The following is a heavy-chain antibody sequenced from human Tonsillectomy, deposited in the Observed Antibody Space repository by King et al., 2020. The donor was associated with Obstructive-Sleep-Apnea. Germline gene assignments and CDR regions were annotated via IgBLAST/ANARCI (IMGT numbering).Heavy chain of an antibody. CDR2: ISWDGGST. CDR1: GFTFDDYA. J-gene: IGHJ4*02. Sequence: VQLVQSGGVVVQPGESLRLSCAASGFTFDDYAMHWVRQAPGKGLEWVSLISWDGGSTYYADAVKGRFTISRDNSKNSLYLQMNSLRAEDTALYYCAKAARDTRLDYWGQGTLVTVSS. CDR3: AKAARDTRLDY. D-gene: IGHD2-15*01. V-gene: IGHV3-43D*03.